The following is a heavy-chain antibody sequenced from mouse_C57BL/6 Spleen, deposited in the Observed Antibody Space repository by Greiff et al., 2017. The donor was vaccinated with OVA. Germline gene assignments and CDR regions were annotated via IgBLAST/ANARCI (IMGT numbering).Heavy chain of an antibody. D-gene: IGHD2-4*01. CDR3: ARDYDYDVGAMDY. CDR1: GYSITSGYY. V-gene: IGHV3-6*01. Sequence: EVQLQESGPGLVKPSQSLSLTCSVTGYSITSGYYWNWIRQFPGNKLEWMGYISYDGSNNYNPSLKNRISITRDTSKNQFFLKLNSVTTEDTATYDCARDYDYDVGAMDYWGQGTSVTVSS. CDR2: ISYDGSN. J-gene: IGHJ4*01.